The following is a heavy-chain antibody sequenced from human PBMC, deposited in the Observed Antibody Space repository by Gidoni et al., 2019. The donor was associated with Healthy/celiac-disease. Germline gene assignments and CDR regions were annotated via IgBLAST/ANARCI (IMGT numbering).Heavy chain of an antibody. CDR2: IYYSGST. V-gene: IGHV4-39*01. J-gene: IGHJ6*03. D-gene: IGHD5-18*01. CDR3: ARQRGLSKQRWLRRDYYYYYMDV. Sequence: LHLQASGPGLFKPSEPLSPTCTVPGGSLSSRSYYWVWRRQPPGKGLEWIGSIYYSGSTYYNPSLKSRVTRSVDTSKNQFSLKLSAGTAADTAVEDCARQRGLSKQRWLRRDYYYYYMDVWGKGTTVTVSS. CDR1: GGSLSSRSYY.